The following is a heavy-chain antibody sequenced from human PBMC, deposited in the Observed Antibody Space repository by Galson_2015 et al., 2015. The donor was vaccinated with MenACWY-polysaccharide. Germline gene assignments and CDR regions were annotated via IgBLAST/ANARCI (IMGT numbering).Heavy chain of an antibody. D-gene: IGHD3-22*01. V-gene: IGHV1-8*01. CDR3: ARGGRYYNDSSSYFDWFDP. CDR2: MNPYSGNT. CDR1: GYSFSSYD. J-gene: IGHJ5*02. Sequence: SVKVSCKASGYSFSSYDINWVRQTPGQGLEWMGWMNPYSGNTGYAQKVQGRVTMTRNTSISIAYMELSSLRSEDTAVYYCARGGRYYNDSSSYFDWFDPWGQGTLVTVSS.